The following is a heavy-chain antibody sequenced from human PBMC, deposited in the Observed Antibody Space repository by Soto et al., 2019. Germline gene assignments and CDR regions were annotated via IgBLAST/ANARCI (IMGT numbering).Heavy chain of an antibody. J-gene: IGHJ4*02. CDR1: GDSIRSPKW. Sequence: SETPSLTCPVSGDSIRSPKWGSWSRQPPGKGLEVIGEMFASGSSNYNPSLNGRVTISLDTSKNHFSLKLTSLAAADTAIYYCAREGFDHRPDYWGQGIPVTVSS. CDR2: MFASGSS. V-gene: IGHV4-4*02. CDR3: AREGFDHRPDY.